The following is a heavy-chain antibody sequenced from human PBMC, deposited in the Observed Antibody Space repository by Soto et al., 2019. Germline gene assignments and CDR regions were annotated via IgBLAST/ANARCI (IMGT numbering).Heavy chain of an antibody. D-gene: IGHD3-10*01. CDR1: GGSFSGYY. V-gene: IGHV4-34*01. J-gene: IGHJ5*02. Sequence: QVQLQQWGAGLLKPSETLSLTCAVYGGSFSGYYWSWIRQPPGKGLEWIGEINHSGSTNYNPSLKSRVTISVDTSKNQFSLKLRSVTAADTAVYYCARGGWFGLNWFGPWGQGTLVTVSS. CDR2: INHSGST. CDR3: ARGGWFGLNWFGP.